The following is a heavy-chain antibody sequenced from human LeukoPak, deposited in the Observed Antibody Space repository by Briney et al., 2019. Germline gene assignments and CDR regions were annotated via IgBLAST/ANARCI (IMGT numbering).Heavy chain of an antibody. CDR3: ARDFFFSSLYDYVWGSYRLDAFDI. CDR2: ISSSSSYI. CDR1: GFTFSSYS. J-gene: IGHJ3*02. Sequence: GGSLRLSCAASGFTFSSYSMNWVRQAPGKGLEWVSSISSSSSYIYHADSVKGRFTISRDNAKNSLYLQMNSLRAEDTAVYYCARDFFFSSLYDYVWGSYRLDAFDIWGQGTMVTVSS. D-gene: IGHD3-16*02. V-gene: IGHV3-21*01.